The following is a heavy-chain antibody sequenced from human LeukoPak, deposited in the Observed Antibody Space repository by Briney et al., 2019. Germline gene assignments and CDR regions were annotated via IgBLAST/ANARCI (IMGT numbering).Heavy chain of an antibody. CDR3: ARTRGSYPFDY. Sequence: GSLRLSCAASGFTFSSYSMNWVRQAPGKGLEWVPSISSSSSYIYYADPVKGRFTISRDNAKNSLYLQMNSLRAEDTAVYYCARTRGSYPFDYWGQGTLVTVSS. V-gene: IGHV3-21*01. CDR2: ISSSSSYI. D-gene: IGHD1-26*01. J-gene: IGHJ4*02. CDR1: GFTFSSYS.